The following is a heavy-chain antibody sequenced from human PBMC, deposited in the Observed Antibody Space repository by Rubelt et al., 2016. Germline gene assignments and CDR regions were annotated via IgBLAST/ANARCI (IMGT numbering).Heavy chain of an antibody. CDR1: GFTFGDYG. V-gene: IGHV3-30*18. CDR2: LSYDGGTL. D-gene: IGHD3-9*01. Sequence: AVSGFTFGDYGMHWVRQAPGKGLEWVAILSYDGGTLKYGDPVKGRFTVSRDMSKNTFYLQMDSLRVEDTAVYYCAKSRDILSGSGLIYYYGLDVWGQGTTVTVSS. CDR3: AKSRDILSGSGLIYYYGLDV. J-gene: IGHJ6*02.